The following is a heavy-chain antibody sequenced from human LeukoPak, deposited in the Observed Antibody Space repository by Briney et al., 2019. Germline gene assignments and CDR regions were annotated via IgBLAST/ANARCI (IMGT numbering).Heavy chain of an antibody. J-gene: IGHJ6*03. D-gene: IGHD5-18*01. CDR1: GYTFTSYY. CDR3: ARDLVDTASVYYYMDV. CDR2: INPSGGST. Sequence: ASVKVSCKASGYTFTSYYMHRVRQAPGQGLEWMGIINPSGGSTSYAQKIQGRVTMTRDMSTSTVYMELSSLRSEDTAVYYCARDLVDTASVYYYMDVWGKGTTVTVSS. V-gene: IGHV1-46*01.